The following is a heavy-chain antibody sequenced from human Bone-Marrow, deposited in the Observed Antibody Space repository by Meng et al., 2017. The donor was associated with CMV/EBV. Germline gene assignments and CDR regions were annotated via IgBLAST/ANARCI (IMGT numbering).Heavy chain of an antibody. CDR2: ISYDGSRE. CDR1: GFTFSNYE. J-gene: IGHJ4*02. CDR3: TRDFSNNYCIDY. Sequence: GESLKISCAASGFTFSNYEMHWVRQAPGEGLEWVTFISYDGSREYYADSVRGRFTISRDNSKNTLYLQMNSLRSEDTALYYCTRDFSNNYCIDYWGQGTLVTGSS. V-gene: IGHV3-30*04. D-gene: IGHD4-11*01.